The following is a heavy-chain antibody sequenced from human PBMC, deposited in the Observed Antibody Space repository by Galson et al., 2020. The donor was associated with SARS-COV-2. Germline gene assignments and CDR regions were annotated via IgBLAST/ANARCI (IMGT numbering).Heavy chain of an antibody. CDR3: ATEPRRGGGWYLIDY. CDR1: GNTLTELS. CDR2: FDPDDGGT. J-gene: IGHJ4*02. V-gene: IGHV1-24*01. D-gene: IGHD6-19*01. Sequence: ASVKVSCTVSGNTLTELSMHWVRQAPGKGLEWMGGFDPDDGGTIYAQKFQGRVTMTEDTSTNTAYMELSSLRSEDTAVYYCATEPRRGGGWYLIDYWSQGTRVTVSS.